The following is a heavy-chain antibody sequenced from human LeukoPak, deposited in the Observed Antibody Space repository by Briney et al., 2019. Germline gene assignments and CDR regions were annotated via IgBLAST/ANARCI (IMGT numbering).Heavy chain of an antibody. V-gene: IGHV3-30*18. D-gene: IGHD3-16*01. CDR2: ISYDGSNK. J-gene: IGHJ4*02. CDR1: GFSFSDHF. CDR3: AKFAKAITPGLGEPADY. Sequence: GRSLRLSCAASGFSFSDHFMHWVRQAPGKGLEWVAVISYDGSNKYYADSVKGRFTISRDNSKNTLYLQMNSLRAEDTAVYYCAKFAKAITPGLGEPADYWGQGTLVTVSS.